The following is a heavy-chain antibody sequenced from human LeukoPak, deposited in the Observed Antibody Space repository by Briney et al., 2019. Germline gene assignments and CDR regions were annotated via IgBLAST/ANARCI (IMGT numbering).Heavy chain of an antibody. D-gene: IGHD6-19*01. Sequence: GGSLRLSCAASGFTFTTYWMSWVRQTPGKVLEWVANINQDGSEKYYVDSVKGRFTISRDNAKNSLYLQMNSLRAEDTAVYYCAKEGTRSHSQWAFDFWGQGTIVTVSS. CDR3: AKEGTRSHSQWAFDF. CDR2: INQDGSEK. CDR1: GFTFTTYW. V-gene: IGHV3-7*04. J-gene: IGHJ3*01.